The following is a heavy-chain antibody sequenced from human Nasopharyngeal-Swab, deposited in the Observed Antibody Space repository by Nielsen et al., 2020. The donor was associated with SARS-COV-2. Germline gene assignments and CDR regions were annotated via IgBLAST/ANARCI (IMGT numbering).Heavy chain of an antibody. V-gene: IGHV4-61*01. J-gene: IGHJ2*01. Sequence: SETLSLTCTVSGGSVTSGRYYWSWIRQSPGRGLEWVGYIFHTGSTTYNPSLKSRVTISLDTSQRQISLRLRSVTAADTAVYYCATWGGHGDHLPTYWSFDLWGRGTLVTVSS. D-gene: IGHD4-17*01. CDR3: ATWGGHGDHLPTYWSFDL. CDR2: IFHTGST. CDR1: GGSVTSGRYY.